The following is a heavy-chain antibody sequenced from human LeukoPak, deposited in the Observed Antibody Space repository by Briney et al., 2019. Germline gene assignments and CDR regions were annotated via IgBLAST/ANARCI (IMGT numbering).Heavy chain of an antibody. CDR2: IYSDAST. Sequence: GGSLRLSCAASGFTVSNNSMSWVRQAPGTGLEWVSLIYSDASTSYADSVRGRFTISRDNSKNTLYLHMNSLRAEDTAVYYCSRARGGDGLPFDYWGQGTLVTVSS. J-gene: IGHJ4*02. D-gene: IGHD3-16*01. CDR1: GFTVSNNS. V-gene: IGHV3-53*01. CDR3: SRARGGDGLPFDY.